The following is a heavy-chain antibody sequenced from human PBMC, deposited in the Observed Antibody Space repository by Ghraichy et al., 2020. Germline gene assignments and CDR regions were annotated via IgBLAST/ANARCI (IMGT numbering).Heavy chain of an antibody. CDR2: ISASGGGT. CDR1: GFTFSVHA. D-gene: IGHD6-19*01. Sequence: LSLTCAVSGFTFSVHAMSWVSQSPGKGLEWVSSISASGGGTYYADSVKGRFTISRDNSKKTLYLQMNSLRAEDTAVYYCAKQDSTSGWKYFDYWGQGTLVTVSS. CDR3: AKQDSTSGWKYFDY. J-gene: IGHJ4*02. V-gene: IGHV3-23*01.